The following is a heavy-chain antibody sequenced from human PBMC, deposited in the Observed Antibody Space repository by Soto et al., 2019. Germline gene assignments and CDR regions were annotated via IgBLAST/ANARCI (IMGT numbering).Heavy chain of an antibody. D-gene: IGHD6-13*01. CDR1: GFTFSSDA. Sequence: EVQLLESGGGLVQPGGSLRLSCAASGFTFSSDAMSWVRQAPGKGLEWVSAISGSGGSTYYADSVKGRFTMSSDNSKYTRDIQMNSLGAEDTSGYYCAYSSTDFDYWGQGTVVTVSS. CDR3: AYSSTDFDY. CDR2: ISGSGGST. V-gene: IGHV3-23*01. J-gene: IGHJ4*02.